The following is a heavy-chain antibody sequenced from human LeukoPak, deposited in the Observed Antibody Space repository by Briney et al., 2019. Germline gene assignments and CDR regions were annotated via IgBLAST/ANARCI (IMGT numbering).Heavy chain of an antibody. D-gene: IGHD3-3*01. Sequence: GGSLRLSCEPSGFSLRSFWMTWVRQAPGKGPEWVANINQEGSEKYYGDSVKGRFTISRDNAKNTLYLEMNSLRAEDTAVYYCARVRFLEWSDYWGQGTLVNVSS. CDR3: ARVRFLEWSDY. CDR2: INQEGSEK. J-gene: IGHJ4*02. V-gene: IGHV3-7*01. CDR1: GFSLRSFW.